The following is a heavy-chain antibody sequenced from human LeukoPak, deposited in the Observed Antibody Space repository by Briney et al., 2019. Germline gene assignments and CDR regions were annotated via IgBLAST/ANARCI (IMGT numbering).Heavy chain of an antibody. CDR2: IIPIFGTA. CDR3: ARGSSSWRPDDAFDI. CDR1: GGTFGSYA. V-gene: IGHV1-69*13. D-gene: IGHD6-13*01. Sequence: SVKVSCKASGGTFGSYAISWVRQAPGRGLEWMGGIIPIFGTANYAQKFQGRVTITADESTSTAYMEPSSLRSEDTAVYYCARGSSSWRPDDAFDIWGQGTMVTVSS. J-gene: IGHJ3*02.